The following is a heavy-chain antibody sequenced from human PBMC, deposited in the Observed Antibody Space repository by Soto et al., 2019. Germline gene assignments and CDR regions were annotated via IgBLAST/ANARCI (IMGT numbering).Heavy chain of an antibody. Sequence: EVQRLESGGGLVQPGGSLRLSCAASGFTFSSYAMSWVRQAPGQGLEWVSVISGSGDSTYYADSVKGRFTISRDTSKNTLYIQMNSLRDEDTSVYDCARGSSGWDFDYWGQGTLVTVSS. D-gene: IGHD6-19*01. CDR1: GFTFSSYA. CDR2: ISGSGDST. CDR3: ARGSSGWDFDY. J-gene: IGHJ4*02. V-gene: IGHV3-23*01.